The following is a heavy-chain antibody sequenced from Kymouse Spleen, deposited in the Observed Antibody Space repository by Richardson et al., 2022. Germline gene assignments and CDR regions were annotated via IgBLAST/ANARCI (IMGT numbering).Heavy chain of an antibody. D-gene: IGHD6-6*01. V-gene: IGHV5-51*01. CDR1: GYSFTSYW. J-gene: IGHJ6*02. CDR3: ARDGRAARRGDYYYYYGMDV. CDR2: IYPGDSDT. Sequence: EVQLVQSGAEVKKPGESLKISCKGSGYSFTSYWIGWVRQMPGKGLEWMGIIYPGDSDTRYSPSFQGQVTISADKSISTAYLQWSSLKASDTAMYYCARDGRAARRGDYYYYYGMDVWGQGTTVTVSS.